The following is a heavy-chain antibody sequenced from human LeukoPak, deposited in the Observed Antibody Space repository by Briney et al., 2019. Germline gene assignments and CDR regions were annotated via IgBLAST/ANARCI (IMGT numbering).Heavy chain of an antibody. CDR2: VFYNGAT. D-gene: IGHD3-22*01. J-gene: IGHJ4*02. CDR1: GGSISSSIYY. Sequence: NASETLSLTCIVSGGSISSSIYYWAWVRQPPGKGLEWIGTVFYNGATQYSPSLRSRVTISIDTSTNQFSLKLTSVTAADTALYYCARVRPYGTYYDSSGYYGDYFDYWGQGTLVTVSS. CDR3: ARVRPYGTYYDSSGYYGDYFDY. V-gene: IGHV4-39*07.